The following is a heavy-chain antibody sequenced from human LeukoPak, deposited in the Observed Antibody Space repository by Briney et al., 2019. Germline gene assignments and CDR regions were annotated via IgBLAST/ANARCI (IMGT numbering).Heavy chain of an antibody. Sequence: GGSLRLSCAASGFTFSSYAMSWVRQAPGEGLEWVSAISGSGGSTYYADSVKGRFTISRDNSKNTLYLQMNSLRAEDTAVYYCAKDEDSTLGSGYYRADYFQHWGQGTLVTVSS. D-gene: IGHD3-22*01. CDR2: ISGSGGST. J-gene: IGHJ1*01. CDR1: GFTFSSYA. CDR3: AKDEDSTLGSGYYRADYFQH. V-gene: IGHV3-23*01.